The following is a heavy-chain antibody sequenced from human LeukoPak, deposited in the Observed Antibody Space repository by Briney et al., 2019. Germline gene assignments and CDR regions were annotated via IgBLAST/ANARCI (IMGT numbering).Heavy chain of an antibody. CDR3: ARAPDGGLPGGF. D-gene: IGHD2-21*01. J-gene: IGHJ4*02. CDR1: GYTFTSYY. V-gene: IGHV1-46*01. CDR2: INPSDDST. Sequence: ASVKVSCKASGYTFTSYYMHWVRQAPGQGLEWMGIINPSDDSTRYAKKFQGRVTMTRDMSTNTVYMEVGSLRSEDTAVYYCARAPDGGLPGGFWGQGTLVTVSS.